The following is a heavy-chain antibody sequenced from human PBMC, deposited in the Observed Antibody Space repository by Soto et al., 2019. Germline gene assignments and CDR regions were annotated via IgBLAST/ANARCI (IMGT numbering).Heavy chain of an antibody. D-gene: IGHD3-10*01. Sequence: PGGSLTLSCAAAECSISSYSMQWVLQPPGKGQQRAALMSYDGSDKDYADSVKGRFTISRDNSRNTLFLQMNSLRAEDTAVYYCARDQGYYGAGSHHIGGIYYYGMDIWSQGTTVTLSS. CDR3: ARDQGYYGAGSHHIGGIYYYGMDI. CDR1: ECSISSYS. V-gene: IGHV3-30-3*01. J-gene: IGHJ6*02. CDR2: MSYDGSDK.